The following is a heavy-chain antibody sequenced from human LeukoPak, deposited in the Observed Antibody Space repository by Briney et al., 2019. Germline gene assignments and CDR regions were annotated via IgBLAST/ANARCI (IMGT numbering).Heavy chain of an antibody. D-gene: IGHD1-20*01. CDR1: GGFINSGGFF. CDR2: IYYSGTT. J-gene: IGHJ4*02. Sequence: PSQTLSLTCTVSGGFINSGGFFWSWVRQHPGKGLEWIGNIYYSGTTSYNPSLKSRLTISVATSNNQFSLNLTSVTAADTAVYYCVRGLTGYSYFFDYWGQGALVTVSS. CDR3: VRGLTGYSYFFDY. V-gene: IGHV4-31*03.